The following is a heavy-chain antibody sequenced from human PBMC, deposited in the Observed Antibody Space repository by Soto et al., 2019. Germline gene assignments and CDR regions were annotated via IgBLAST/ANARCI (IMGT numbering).Heavy chain of an antibody. Sequence: PGGSLRLSCAAAGFTFSSYSMNWVRQAPGKGLEWVSSISSSSSYIYYADSVKGRFTISRDNAKNSLYLQMNSLRAEDTAVYYCARVGRSYYDSSVPWDYWGQGTLVTVSS. D-gene: IGHD3-22*01. V-gene: IGHV3-21*01. CDR3: ARVGRSYYDSSVPWDY. CDR1: GFTFSSYS. CDR2: ISSSSSYI. J-gene: IGHJ4*02.